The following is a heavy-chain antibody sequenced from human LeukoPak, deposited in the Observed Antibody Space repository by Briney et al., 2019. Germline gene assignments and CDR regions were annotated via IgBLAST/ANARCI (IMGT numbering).Heavy chain of an antibody. CDR2: INHSGTT. D-gene: IGHD5-18*01. J-gene: IGHJ6*03. CDR1: GGSFSGYY. V-gene: IGHV4-34*01. CDR3: ASVDTVYFYYYMDV. Sequence: SETLSLTCTVYGGSFSGYYWSWIRQSPGKGLEWIGEINHSGTTNYNSSLKSRVTISVDTSKKQFSLKLNSVTAADTAIYYCASVDTVYFYYYMDVWGKGTTVTVSS.